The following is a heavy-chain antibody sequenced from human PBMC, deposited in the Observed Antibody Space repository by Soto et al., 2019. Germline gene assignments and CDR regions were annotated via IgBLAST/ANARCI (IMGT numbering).Heavy chain of an antibody. V-gene: IGHV3-30-3*01. Sequence: RLSCAASGFTFSSYAMHWVRQAPGKGLEWVAVISYDGSNKYYADSVKGRFTISRDNSKNTLYLQMNSLRAEDTAVYYCARAHVKYDFWSGYQNLYYYYGMDVWGQGTTVTVSS. CDR3: ARAHVKYDFWSGYQNLYYYYGMDV. CDR1: GFTFSSYA. D-gene: IGHD3-3*01. CDR2: ISYDGSNK. J-gene: IGHJ6*02.